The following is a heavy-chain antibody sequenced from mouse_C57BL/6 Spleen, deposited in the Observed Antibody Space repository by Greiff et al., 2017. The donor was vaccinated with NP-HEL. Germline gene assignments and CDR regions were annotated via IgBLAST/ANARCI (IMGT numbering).Heavy chain of an antibody. CDR1: GYTFTSYW. CDR2: IHPNSGST. D-gene: IGHD2-4*01. J-gene: IGHJ2*01. Sequence: QVQLQQPGAELVKPGASVKLSCKASGYTFTSYWMHWVKQGPGQGLEWIGMIHPNSGSTNYNEKFKSKATLTVDKSSSTAYMQHSSLTSEDSAVYYVARGGYYDYALYYFDYWGQGTTLTVSS. V-gene: IGHV1-64*01. CDR3: ARGGYYDYALYYFDY.